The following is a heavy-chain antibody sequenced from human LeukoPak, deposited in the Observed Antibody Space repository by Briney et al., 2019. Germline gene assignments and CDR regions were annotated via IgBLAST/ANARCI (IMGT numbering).Heavy chain of an antibody. J-gene: IGHJ4*02. D-gene: IGHD2-15*01. Sequence: GGSLRLSCAASGFTFSSYAMHWVRQAPGKGLEWVAVISYDGGNKYYADSVKGRFTISRDNSKNTLYLQMNSLRAEDTAVYYCARVVVVAALVGGFDYWGQGTLVTVSS. CDR2: ISYDGGNK. CDR1: GFTFSSYA. V-gene: IGHV3-30-3*01. CDR3: ARVVVVAALVGGFDY.